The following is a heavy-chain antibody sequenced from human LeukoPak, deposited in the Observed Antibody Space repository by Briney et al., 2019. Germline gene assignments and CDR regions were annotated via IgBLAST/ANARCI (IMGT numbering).Heavy chain of an antibody. V-gene: IGHV1-46*01. CDR2: INPSGGST. CDR1: GYTFTSYY. Sequence: ASVKVSCKASGYTFTSYYMHWVRQAPGQGLEWMGIINPSGGSTSYAQKFQGRVTMTRDTSTSTVYMELSSLRSEDTAVYYCARGDFDYYGSGSSFGYWGQGTLVTVSS. J-gene: IGHJ4*02. D-gene: IGHD3-10*01. CDR3: ARGDFDYYGSGSSFGY.